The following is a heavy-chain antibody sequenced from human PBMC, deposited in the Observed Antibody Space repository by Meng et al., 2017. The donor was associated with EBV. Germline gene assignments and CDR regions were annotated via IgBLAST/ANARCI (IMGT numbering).Heavy chain of an antibody. D-gene: IGHD6-13*01. CDR2: IIPIFGTA. Sequence: VQLVQSGAEVKMPGPSLKISCKASGGTVSSYAISWVRQAPGQGLEWMGGIIPIFGTANYAQKFQGRVTITADKSTSTAYMELSSLRSEDTAVYYCARAEIAAAGRLDYWGQGTLVTVSS. J-gene: IGHJ4*02. CDR3: ARAEIAAAGRLDY. CDR1: GGTVSSYA. V-gene: IGHV1-69*06.